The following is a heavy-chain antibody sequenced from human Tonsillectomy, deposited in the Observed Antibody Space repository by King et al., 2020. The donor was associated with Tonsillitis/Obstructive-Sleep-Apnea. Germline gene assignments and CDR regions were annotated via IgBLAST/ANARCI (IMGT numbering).Heavy chain of an antibody. CDR2: IYGGDSES. J-gene: IGHJ4*02. CDR1: GYTFSNYW. D-gene: IGHD3-10*01. V-gene: IGHV5-51*01. CDR3: ARSRGGSPASLFDY. Sequence: QLVQSGAEVKKPGESLKISCKGSGYTFSNYWIAWVRQMPGKGLEWMGIIYGGDSESRYSPSFQGQVTISADKSIRTAYLQWSSLKASDTAMYYCARSRGGSPASLFDYWGQGTLVTVSS.